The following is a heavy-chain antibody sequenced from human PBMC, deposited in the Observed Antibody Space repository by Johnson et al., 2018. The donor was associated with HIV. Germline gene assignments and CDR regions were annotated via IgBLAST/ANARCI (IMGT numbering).Heavy chain of an antibody. Sequence: QVQLVKSGGGVVQPGRSLRLSCAASGFTFSSYAMHWVRQAPGKGLEWVAVISYDGSNKYYADSVKGRFTISRENAKNSLYLQMNSLRAGDTAVYYCARTNAFDIWGQGTMVTVSS. V-gene: IGHV3-30*14. CDR1: GFTFSSYA. J-gene: IGHJ3*02. CDR3: ARTNAFDI. CDR2: ISYDGSNK.